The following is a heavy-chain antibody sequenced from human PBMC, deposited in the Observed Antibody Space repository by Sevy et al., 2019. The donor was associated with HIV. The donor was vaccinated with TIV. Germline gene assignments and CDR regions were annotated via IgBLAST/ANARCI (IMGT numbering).Heavy chain of an antibody. CDR2: IWYDGSNE. CDR1: GFTFSSYG. J-gene: IGHJ6*02. CDR3: ARAGDTMVRGVRGIGYYYYYYGMDV. D-gene: IGHD3-10*01. Sequence: GGSLRLSCAASGFTFSSYGMHWVRQAPGKGLEWVAVIWYDGSNEYYADSVKGRFTISRDNSKNTLYLQMNSLRAEDTAVYYCARAGDTMVRGVRGIGYYYYYYGMDVWGQGTTVTVSS. V-gene: IGHV3-33*01.